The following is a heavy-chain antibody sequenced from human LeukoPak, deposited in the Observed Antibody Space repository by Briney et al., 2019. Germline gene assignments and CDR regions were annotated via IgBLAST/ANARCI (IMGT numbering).Heavy chain of an antibody. D-gene: IGHD3-22*01. CDR3: ARATSYYYDSSGYPSAFDI. V-gene: IGHV3-53*04. CDR1: GFTFSSNY. Sequence: GGSLRLSCAASGFTFSSNYMSWVRQAPGKGLEWVSVIYSGGSTYYSDSVKGRFTISRHNSKNTLYLQMNSLRAEDTAVYYCARATSYYYDSSGYPSAFDIWGQGTMVTVSS. J-gene: IGHJ3*02. CDR2: IYSGGST.